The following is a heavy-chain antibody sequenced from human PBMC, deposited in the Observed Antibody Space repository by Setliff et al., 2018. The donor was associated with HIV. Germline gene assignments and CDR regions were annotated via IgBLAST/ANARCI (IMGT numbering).Heavy chain of an antibody. Sequence: GGSLRLSCSASGFKFSSYAMHWVRQAPGKGLEYVSAITSNMDSTYYGDSVKGRFTISSDNSKNTLYLQMNSLRADDTAIYYCVKDRTDILTGYGDHWGQGTQVTVSS. J-gene: IGHJ4*02. D-gene: IGHD3-9*01. V-gene: IGHV3-64D*09. CDR2: ITSNMDST. CDR3: VKDRTDILTGYGDH. CDR1: GFKFSSYA.